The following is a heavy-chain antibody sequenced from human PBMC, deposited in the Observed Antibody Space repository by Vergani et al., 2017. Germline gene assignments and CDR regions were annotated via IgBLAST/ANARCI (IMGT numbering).Heavy chain of an antibody. CDR3: ARGRRYGGNTHFDY. V-gene: IGHV4-34*01. D-gene: IGHD4-23*01. CDR1: GGSFSGYY. J-gene: IGHJ4*02. CDR2: INHSGST. Sequence: QVQLQQWGAGLLKPSETLSLTCAVYGGSFSGYYWSWIRQPPGKGLEWIGEINHSGSTNYNPSLKSRVTISVDTSKNQFSRKVSSVTAADTAVYYCARGRRYGGNTHFDYRGQGTLVTVSS.